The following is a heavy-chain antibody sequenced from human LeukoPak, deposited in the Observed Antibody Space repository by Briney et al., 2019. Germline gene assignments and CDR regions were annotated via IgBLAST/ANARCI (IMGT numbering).Heavy chain of an antibody. CDR2: ITSSRTT. CDR1: GFTFSDYT. D-gene: IGHD4-23*01. Sequence: GGSLRLSCAASGFTFSDYTMNWVRQAPGKGLEWVSAITSSRTTYYADSVKGRFTISRDNSQYTLYLQMNSLTAEDTAVYYCACSDYGGNSGAEYFQHWGQGTLVTISS. V-gene: IGHV3-23*05. J-gene: IGHJ1*01. CDR3: ACSDYGGNSGAEYFQH.